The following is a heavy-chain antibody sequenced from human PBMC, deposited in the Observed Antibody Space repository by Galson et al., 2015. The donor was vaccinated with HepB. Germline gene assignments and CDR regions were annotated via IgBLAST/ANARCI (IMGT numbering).Heavy chain of an antibody. Sequence: SLRLSCAASGFPMDDYAMHWVRQAPGKGLAWVDGISWSGGTIGYAGSVKGRFNISREKPGKFVFFKMKSLTAEDTAVYYCSKVFCSDGYCFPGGHWGQGALVFVSS. J-gene: IGHJ1*01. CDR3: SKVFCSDGYCFPGGH. D-gene: IGHD2-21*02. V-gene: IGHV3-9*01. CDR2: ISWSGGTI. CDR1: GFPMDDYA.